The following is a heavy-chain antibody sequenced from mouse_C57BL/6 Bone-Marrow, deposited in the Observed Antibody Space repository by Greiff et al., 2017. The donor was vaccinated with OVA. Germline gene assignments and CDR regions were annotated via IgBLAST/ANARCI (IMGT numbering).Heavy chain of an antibody. CDR3: ARGDYGSSHYYAMDY. J-gene: IGHJ4*01. Sequence: QVQLQQSGAELARPGASVKLSCKASGYTFTSYGISWVKQRTGQGLEWIGEIYPRSGNTYYNEKFKGKATLTADKSSSTAYMELRSLTSEDSAVYFCARGDYGSSHYYAMDYWGQGTSVTVSS. D-gene: IGHD1-1*01. V-gene: IGHV1-81*01. CDR1: GYTFTSYG. CDR2: IYPRSGNT.